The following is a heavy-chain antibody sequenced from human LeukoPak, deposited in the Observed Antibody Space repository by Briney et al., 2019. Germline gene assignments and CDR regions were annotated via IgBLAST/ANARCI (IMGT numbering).Heavy chain of an antibody. Sequence: GGSLRLSCAASGFIFSRYWMHWVRQAPGKELVWVSRINNDGSIINTADSVKGRFTISRDNAKDMLYLQMDSLSVEDTAIYYCARGPSVLGAIDNWGQGTLVAVSS. D-gene: IGHD3-10*01. CDR1: GFIFSRYW. J-gene: IGHJ4*02. CDR3: ARGPSVLGAIDN. V-gene: IGHV3-74*01. CDR2: INNDGSII.